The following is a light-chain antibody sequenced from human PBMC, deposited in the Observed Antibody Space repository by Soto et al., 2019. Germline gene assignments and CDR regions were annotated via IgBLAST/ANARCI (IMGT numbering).Light chain of an antibody. CDR1: QNILTY. J-gene: IGKJ3*01. CDR3: QQTYRSPFT. V-gene: IGKV1-39*01. CDR2: GAS. Sequence: DIQMTQSPSSLSASVGDNVTMSCRASQNILTYLNWYQQNPWRAPKLLIFGASILQVGVPSRFSGIGSGTEFTLTITSLRPEDFATYFCQQTYRSPFTFGPGTNVDVK.